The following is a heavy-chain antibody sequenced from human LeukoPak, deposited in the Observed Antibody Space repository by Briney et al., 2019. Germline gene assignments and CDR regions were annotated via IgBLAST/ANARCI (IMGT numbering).Heavy chain of an antibody. D-gene: IGHD4-17*01. V-gene: IGHV6-1*01. CDR3: ARGRVTTIANYYYYYIDV. Sequence: SQTLSLTCAISGDSVSSNSAAWTWIRQSPSRDLEWLGRTYYRSKWSDDYAVSVKSRITINPDTSKNQFSLHLNSVTPEDTAVYYCARGRVTTIANYYYYYIDVWGEGTTVTVSS. CDR2: TYYRSKWSD. CDR1: GDSVSSNSAA. J-gene: IGHJ6*03.